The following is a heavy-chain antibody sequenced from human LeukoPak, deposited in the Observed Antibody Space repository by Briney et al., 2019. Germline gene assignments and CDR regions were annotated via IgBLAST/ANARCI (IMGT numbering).Heavy chain of an antibody. V-gene: IGHV4-61*05. CDR2: IYYSGST. D-gene: IGHD5-24*01. CDR3: ARGIRDGYNSFWPFDF. J-gene: IGHJ4*02. Sequence: SETLSLTCTVSGGSISSSSYYWSWIRQPPGKGLEWIGHIYYSGSTDYNPSLKSRAIISVDTSKNQFSLKLSSVTAADTAVYYCARGIRDGYNSFWPFDFWGQGTLVTVSS. CDR1: GGSISSSSYY.